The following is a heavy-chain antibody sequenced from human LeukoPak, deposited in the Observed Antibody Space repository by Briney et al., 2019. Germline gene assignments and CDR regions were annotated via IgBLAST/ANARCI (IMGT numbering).Heavy chain of an antibody. CDR3: ARSYLGSGNFDF. D-gene: IGHD3-10*01. Sequence: SETLSLTCTVSGGSISSYYWSWIRQPPGKGLEWIGSIYYSGSTNYNPSLKSGGTISVDTSRNQFSLKLYSVTAADTAIYYCARSYLGSGNFDFWGQGTLVTVSS. CDR2: IYYSGST. V-gene: IGHV4-59*01. J-gene: IGHJ4*02. CDR1: GGSISSYY.